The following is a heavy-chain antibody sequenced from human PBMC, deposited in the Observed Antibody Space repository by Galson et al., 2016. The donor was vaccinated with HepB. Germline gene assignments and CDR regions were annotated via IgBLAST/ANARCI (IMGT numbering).Heavy chain of an antibody. J-gene: IGHJ4*02. Sequence: LRLSCAASGFTFSNYPMNWVCQAPGRGLQWVSTIAARSDGSYYEDSVRGRFTISRDNSKNTLSLQMNNLGVEDTALYFCVRDNFADYWGQGTLVTVSS. CDR1: GFTFSNYP. CDR3: VRDNFADY. V-gene: IGHV3-23*01. D-gene: IGHD4-23*01. CDR2: IAARSDGS.